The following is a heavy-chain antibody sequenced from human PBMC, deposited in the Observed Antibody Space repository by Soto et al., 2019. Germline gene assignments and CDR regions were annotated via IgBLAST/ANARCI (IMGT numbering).Heavy chain of an antibody. CDR1: GFTFSGNW. V-gene: IGHV3-74*01. J-gene: IGHJ4*02. CDR3: EGGIWNHNAF. D-gene: IGHD1-1*01. Sequence: EVQVVESGGGLVQPGGSLRLSCAASGFTFSGNWMHWVRQAPGKGLLWVSRINPDGSNTDYADSVKGRFTISRDNAKNPLYLKMNGLRAEDTAFYYGEGGIWNHNAFWGQGPLVTVSS. CDR2: INPDGSNT.